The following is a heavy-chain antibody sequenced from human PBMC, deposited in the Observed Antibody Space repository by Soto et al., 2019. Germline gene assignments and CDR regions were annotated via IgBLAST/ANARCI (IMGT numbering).Heavy chain of an antibody. J-gene: IGHJ4*02. CDR3: ASRASGGSYDY. CDR2: ISGSGDST. D-gene: IGHD1-26*01. Sequence: EVQLLESGGGLVQPGGSLRLSCAASGFTFSSYAMRWVRQAPVKGLEWVSAISGSGDSTYYADSVKGRFTISRDNSKNPLYLQMNRLRAADTAVYYCASRASGGSYDYWGQGNLVTVSS. CDR1: GFTFSSYA. V-gene: IGHV3-23*01.